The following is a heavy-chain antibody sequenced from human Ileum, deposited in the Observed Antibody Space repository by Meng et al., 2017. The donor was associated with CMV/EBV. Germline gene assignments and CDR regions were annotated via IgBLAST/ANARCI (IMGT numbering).Heavy chain of an antibody. CDR1: GFTFGDYA. CDR2: IRSKAYGGTT. Sequence: GESLKISCTASGFTFGDYAMSWVRQAPGKGLEWVGFIRSKAYGGTTEYAASVKGRFTISRDDSKNIAYLQMNSLKTEDTAVYYCTRDSEYFVHYYYGMDVWGQGTTVTVSS. V-gene: IGHV3-49*04. J-gene: IGHJ6*02. D-gene: IGHD3-9*01. CDR3: TRDSEYFVHYYYGMDV.